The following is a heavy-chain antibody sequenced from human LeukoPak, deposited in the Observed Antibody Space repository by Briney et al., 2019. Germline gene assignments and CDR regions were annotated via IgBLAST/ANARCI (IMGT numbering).Heavy chain of an antibody. J-gene: IGHJ4*02. CDR2: IRYDGSNK. V-gene: IGHV3-30*02. CDR1: GFTFSSYG. CDR3: AKDRKDSSNWYGPAY. Sequence: GGSLRLSCAASGFTFSSYGMHWVRQAPGKGLEWVAFIRYDGSNKYYADSVKGRFTISRDNSKSTLYLQMNSLRAEDTAVYYCAKDRKDSSNWYGPAYWGQGTLLTVSS. D-gene: IGHD6-13*01.